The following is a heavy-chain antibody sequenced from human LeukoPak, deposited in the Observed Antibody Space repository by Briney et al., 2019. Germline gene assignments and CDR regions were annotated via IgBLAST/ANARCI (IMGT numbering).Heavy chain of an antibody. D-gene: IGHD2-2*01. J-gene: IGHJ4*02. CDR2: INHSGST. Sequence: PSETLSLTCAVYGGSFSGYYWSWIRQPPGKGLEWIGEINHSGSTNYNPSLKSRVTISVDTSKNQFSLKLSSVTAADTAVYYCASVSLGYCSSTSCRSGSYWGQGTLVTVSS. CDR1: GGSFSGYY. CDR3: ASVSLGYCSSTSCRSGSY. V-gene: IGHV4-34*01.